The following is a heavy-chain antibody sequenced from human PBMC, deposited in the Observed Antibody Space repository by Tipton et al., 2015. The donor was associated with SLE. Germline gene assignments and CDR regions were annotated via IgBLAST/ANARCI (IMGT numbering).Heavy chain of an antibody. CDR1: GFTFNSYA. CDR2: ISYDGSTK. Sequence: SLRLSCAASGFTFNSYAVHWVRQAPGKGLEGVAVISYDGSTKYYADSVKGRFTISRDNSKNTLYLQMNGLRAEDTAVYYCAGGDYHDSSGYYYDYWGQGTLVTVSS. V-gene: IGHV3-30*04. CDR3: AGGDYHDSSGYYYDY. J-gene: IGHJ4*02. D-gene: IGHD3-22*01.